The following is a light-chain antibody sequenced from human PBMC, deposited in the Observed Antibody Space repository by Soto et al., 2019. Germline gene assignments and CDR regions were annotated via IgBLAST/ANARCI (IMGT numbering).Light chain of an antibody. V-gene: IGLV8-61*01. Sequence: QTVVTQEPSFSVSPGGTVTLTCGLSSGSVSTSYYPSWYQQTPGQAPRTLIYSTNTRSSGVSDRFSGSILGNKAALTITGAEADDESDCYCVLYMGSGVWVFGGGTKLTVL. CDR3: VLYMGSGVWV. CDR2: STN. J-gene: IGLJ3*02. CDR1: SGSVSTSYY.